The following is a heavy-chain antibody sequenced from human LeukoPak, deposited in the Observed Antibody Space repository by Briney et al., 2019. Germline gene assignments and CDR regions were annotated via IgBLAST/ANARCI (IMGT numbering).Heavy chain of an antibody. Sequence: SGGSLRLSCAASGFTFSSHWMSWVRQAPGKGLEWVSSISSSSSYIYYADSVKGRFTISRDNFENTLYLQMNSLRAEDTAVYYCAKYWAAAGTSAFDIWGQGTMVTVSS. J-gene: IGHJ3*02. CDR1: GFTFSSHW. CDR3: AKYWAAAGTSAFDI. D-gene: IGHD6-13*01. V-gene: IGHV3-21*04. CDR2: ISSSSSYI.